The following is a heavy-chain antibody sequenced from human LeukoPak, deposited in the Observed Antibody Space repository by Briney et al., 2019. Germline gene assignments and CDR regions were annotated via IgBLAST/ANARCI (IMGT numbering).Heavy chain of an antibody. CDR1: GYTLTELS. Sequence: ASVKVSCKVSGYTLTELSMHWVRQAPGKGLEWMGGFDPEDGETIYAQKFQGRVTMTEDTSTDTAYMELSSLRSEDTAVYYCATASMIVVARNWFDPWGQGTLVTVSS. D-gene: IGHD3-22*01. CDR3: ATASMIVVARNWFDP. CDR2: FDPEDGET. J-gene: IGHJ5*02. V-gene: IGHV1-24*01.